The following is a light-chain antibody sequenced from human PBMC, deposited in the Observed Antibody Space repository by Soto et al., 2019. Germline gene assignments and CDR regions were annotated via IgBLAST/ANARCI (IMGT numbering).Light chain of an antibody. CDR3: PHYNNWPPST. V-gene: IGKV3-15*01. Sequence: EIVMTQSPATLAVSPGERATLSCRASQSVSINLAWYQQKPGQAPRLLIYGASTRAPGIPARFSGSGSGTEFTLTIGSLQSEDFAFYYSPHYNNWPPSTFGQVPKAVIK. J-gene: IGKJ1*01. CDR1: QSVSIN. CDR2: GAS.